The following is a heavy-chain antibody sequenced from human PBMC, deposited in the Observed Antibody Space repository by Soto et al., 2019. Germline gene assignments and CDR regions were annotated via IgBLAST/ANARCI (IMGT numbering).Heavy chain of an antibody. CDR1: GGSLNNNFW. D-gene: IGHD3-3*01. V-gene: IGHV4-4*02. Sequence: SETLSLTCAVSGGSLNNNFWRWVSQPPGKGLEWNGEIYQTGGINYNPSLRSQVTISVDQSKNQLSLKVDSVTAADTAFYYCGRGNVNYDLWNKWSIDAWGQGTLVTVSS. J-gene: IGHJ5*02. CDR2: IYQTGGI. CDR3: GRGNVNYDLWNKWSIDA.